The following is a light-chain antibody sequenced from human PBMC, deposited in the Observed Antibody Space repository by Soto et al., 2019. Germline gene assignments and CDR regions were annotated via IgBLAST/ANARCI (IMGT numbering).Light chain of an antibody. V-gene: IGKV3-20*01. CDR1: QSVDSSY. Sequence: EVVLTQSPGALSLSPGERATLSCRASQSVDSSYFAWYQQRPGQAPRPFIYETSSRATGIPDRFSGSGSGTDFTLTVSRLEPEDCAVYFWQQYGSYPLTFGGGTKVEIK. CDR3: QQYGSYPLT. J-gene: IGKJ4*01. CDR2: ETS.